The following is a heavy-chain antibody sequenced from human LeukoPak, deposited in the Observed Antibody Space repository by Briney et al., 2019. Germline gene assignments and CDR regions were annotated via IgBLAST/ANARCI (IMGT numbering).Heavy chain of an antibody. J-gene: IGHJ4*02. D-gene: IGHD3-16*02. Sequence: VASVKVSCRASGYTFIDYYINWVRQAPGQGLEWMGWISGSNGNTNYAQKFQGRVTMTTDTSTNTAYMELRSLRSDDTAVYYCARGETVYGGAIVYWGQGTLVTVSS. CDR3: ARGETVYGGAIVY. V-gene: IGHV1-18*04. CDR1: GYTFIDYY. CDR2: ISGSNGNT.